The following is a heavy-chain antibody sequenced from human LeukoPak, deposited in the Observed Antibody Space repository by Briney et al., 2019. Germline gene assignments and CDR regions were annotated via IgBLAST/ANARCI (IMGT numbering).Heavy chain of an antibody. V-gene: IGHV3-23*01. J-gene: IGHJ5*02. D-gene: IGHD3-16*01. CDR2: ISGSGGST. CDR3: AKDGGGSRVNWLDP. Sequence: GGSLRLSCAASGFTFSSYAMSWVRQAPGKGLEWVSAISGSGGSTYYADSVKGRFTISRDNSKNTLYLQMNSLRAEDTAVYYCAKDGGGSRVNWLDPWGQGTLVTVSS. CDR1: GFTFSSYA.